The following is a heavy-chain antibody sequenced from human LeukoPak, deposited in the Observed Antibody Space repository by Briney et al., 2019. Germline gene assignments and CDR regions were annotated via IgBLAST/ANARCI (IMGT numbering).Heavy chain of an antibody. V-gene: IGHV3-30*03. Sequence: GGSLRLSCAASGFTFSSYGMHWVRQAPGKGLEWVAVISYDGSNKYYADSVKGRFTISRDNAKNSLYLQMNSLRAEDTAVYYCARGVLRYFDWLPRNHYYYYYYMDVWGKGTTVTISS. CDR2: ISYDGSNK. D-gene: IGHD3-9*01. CDR3: ARGVLRYFDWLPRNHYYYYYYMDV. CDR1: GFTFSSYG. J-gene: IGHJ6*03.